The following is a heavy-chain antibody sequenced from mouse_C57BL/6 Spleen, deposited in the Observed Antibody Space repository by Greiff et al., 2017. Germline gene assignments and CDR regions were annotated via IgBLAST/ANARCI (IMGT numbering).Heavy chain of an antibody. Sequence: QVQLQQSGAELAKPGASVKLSCKASGYTFTSYWMHWVKQRPGQGLEWIGYINPSSGYTKYNQKFKDKATLTADKSSSTAYMQLSSLTYVDSAVYYGASLYGRPYYAMDYWGQGTSVTVSS. CDR2: INPSSGYT. CDR3: ASLYGRPYYAMDY. V-gene: IGHV1-7*01. J-gene: IGHJ4*01. CDR1: GYTFTSYW. D-gene: IGHD1-1*02.